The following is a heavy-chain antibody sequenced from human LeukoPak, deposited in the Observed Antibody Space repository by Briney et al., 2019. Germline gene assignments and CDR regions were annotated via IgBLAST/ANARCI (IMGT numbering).Heavy chain of an antibody. Sequence: ASVKVSCKASGYTFTSYYMHWVRQAPGQGLEWMGIINPSGGSTSYAQKFQGRVTMTRDMSTSTVYMELSSLRSEDTAVYYCARDKSGTGTDDAFDIWGQGTMVTVSS. V-gene: IGHV1-46*01. D-gene: IGHD1-7*01. CDR1: GYTFTSYY. CDR2: INPSGGST. J-gene: IGHJ3*02. CDR3: ARDKSGTGTDDAFDI.